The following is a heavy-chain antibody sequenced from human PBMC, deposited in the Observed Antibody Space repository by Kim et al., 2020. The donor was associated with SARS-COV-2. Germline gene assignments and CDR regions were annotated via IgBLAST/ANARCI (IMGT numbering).Heavy chain of an antibody. CDR1: GGSISSYY. D-gene: IGHD3-22*01. CDR3: ARGLTASTYYYDSSGYYYYYYGMDV. V-gene: IGHV4-59*13. J-gene: IGHJ6*02. Sequence: SETLSLTCTVSGGSISSYYWSWIRQPPGKGLEWIGYIYYSGSTNYNPSLKSRVTISVDTSKNQFSLKLSSVTAADTAVYYCARGLTASTYYYDSSGYYYYYYGMDVWGQGTTVTVSS. CDR2: IYYSGST.